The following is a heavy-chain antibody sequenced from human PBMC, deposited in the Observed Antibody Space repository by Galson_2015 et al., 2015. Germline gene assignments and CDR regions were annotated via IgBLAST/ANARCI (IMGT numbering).Heavy chain of an antibody. D-gene: IGHD3-16*01. J-gene: IGHJ4*02. CDR3: ARDPLWDRTVGFDY. Sequence: SLRLSCAASGFTFSSDWMHWVRHAPGQGLVWVSRINSDGTDKTYADSVKGRFTISRDNAKTTLYLQMNSLRAEDAAVYYCARDPLWDRTVGFDYWGQGTLVTVSS. CDR2: INSDGTDK. V-gene: IGHV3-74*01. CDR1: GFTFSSDW.